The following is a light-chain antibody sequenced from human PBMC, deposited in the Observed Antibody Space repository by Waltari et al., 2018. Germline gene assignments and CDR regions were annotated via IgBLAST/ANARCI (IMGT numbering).Light chain of an antibody. CDR3: QKYESLPAT. J-gene: IGKJ1*01. V-gene: IGKV3-20*01. Sequence: EIVLTPSPGTLSLSPGERATLSCRASQSVGKYLAWYQQRPGQAPRLLLYHASIRATGIPDRFSGSGSGTDFSLTISRLEPEDFAVYYCQKYESLPATFGQGTTVEIK. CDR1: QSVGKY. CDR2: HAS.